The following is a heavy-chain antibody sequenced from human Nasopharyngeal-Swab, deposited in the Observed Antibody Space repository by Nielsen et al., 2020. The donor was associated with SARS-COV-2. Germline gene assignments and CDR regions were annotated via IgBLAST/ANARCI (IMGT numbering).Heavy chain of an antibody. J-gene: IGHJ4*02. CDR3: AKDRGWTYSSGWNYFDY. Sequence: GGSLRLSCAASGFTFSDYYMSWIRQAPGKGLEWVSAISGSGGSTYYADSVKGRFTISRDNSKNTLYLQMNSLRAEDTAVYYCAKDRGWTYSSGWNYFDYWGQGTLVTVSS. CDR2: ISGSGGST. D-gene: IGHD6-19*01. CDR1: GFTFSDYY. V-gene: IGHV3-23*01.